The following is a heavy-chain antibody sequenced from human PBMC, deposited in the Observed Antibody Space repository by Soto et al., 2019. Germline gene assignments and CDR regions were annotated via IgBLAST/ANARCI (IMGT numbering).Heavy chain of an antibody. CDR2: ISSSSYI. CDR1: GFTFSSYS. Sequence: PGGSLRLSCAASGFTFSSYSMNWVRQAPGKGLEWVSSISSSSYIYYADSVKGRFTISRDNAKNSLYLQMNSLRAEDTAVYYCARDSWAKGSGSYPIYYYYYGMDVWGQGTTVTVSS. CDR3: ARDSWAKGSGSYPIYYYYYGMDV. D-gene: IGHD3-10*01. V-gene: IGHV3-21*01. J-gene: IGHJ6*02.